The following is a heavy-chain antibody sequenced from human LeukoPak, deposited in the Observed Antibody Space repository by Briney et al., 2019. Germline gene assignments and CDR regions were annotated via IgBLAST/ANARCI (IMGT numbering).Heavy chain of an antibody. Sequence: GGSLRLSCAASGFTFDDYTMSWVRQAPGKGLEWVALISWDGDNTYYADSVKGRFTISRDNSKNSLYLQMNSLRTEDTALYYCAKGNSIAVSAFFDYWGQGTLVTVSS. CDR2: ISWDGDNT. CDR3: AKGNSIAVSAFFDY. V-gene: IGHV3-43*01. D-gene: IGHD6-19*01. J-gene: IGHJ4*02. CDR1: GFTFDDYT.